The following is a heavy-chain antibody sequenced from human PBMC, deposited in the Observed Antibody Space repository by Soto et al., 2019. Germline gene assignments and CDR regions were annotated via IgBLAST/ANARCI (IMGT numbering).Heavy chain of an antibody. V-gene: IGHV4-59*01. CDR3: GIGRTLGLLVYFDP. D-gene: IGHD2-8*01. CDR2: IYSTGST. J-gene: IGHJ5*02. CDR1: GGSISSYY. Sequence: QVQLQESGPGLVKPSETLSLTCTVSGGSISSYYWSWIRQPPGKGLEWIGYIYSTGSTNYNSSLTSRVTISVGTSQNHFSLKVSAGTAADKAVDYGGIGRTLGLLVYFDPGGQGTLVNVSS.